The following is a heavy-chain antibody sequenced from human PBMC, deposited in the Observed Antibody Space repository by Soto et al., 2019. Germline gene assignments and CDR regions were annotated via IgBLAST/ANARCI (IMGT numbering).Heavy chain of an antibody. V-gene: IGHV3-15*01. Sequence: VSLRLSCAASGFTFSNAWMSWVRQAPGKGLEWVGRIKSKTDGGTTDYAAPVKGRFTISRDDSKNTLYLQMNSLKTEDAAVYYCTTGTSYWDYYYYGMDVWGQGTTVTVSS. CDR2: IKSKTDGGTT. D-gene: IGHD3-10*01. CDR1: GFTFSNAW. J-gene: IGHJ6*02. CDR3: TTGTSYWDYYYYGMDV.